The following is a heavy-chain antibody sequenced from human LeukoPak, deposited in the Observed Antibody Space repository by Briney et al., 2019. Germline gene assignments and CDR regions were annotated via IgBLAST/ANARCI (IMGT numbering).Heavy chain of an antibody. CDR1: GFIFSRYW. Sequence: GGSLRLSCAASGFIFSRYWMSWVRQAPGKGLEWVANIKEDGSEKYYVDSVKGRFTTSRDNAKNSLYLQMNSLRAEDTAVYYCARVLHKRNYDSTTYYGYWGQGTLVTVSS. D-gene: IGHD3-22*01. V-gene: IGHV3-7*04. J-gene: IGHJ4*02. CDR2: IKEDGSEK. CDR3: ARVLHKRNYDSTTYYGY.